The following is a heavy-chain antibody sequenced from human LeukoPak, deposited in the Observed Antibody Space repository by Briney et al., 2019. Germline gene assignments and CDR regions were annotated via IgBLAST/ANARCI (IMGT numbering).Heavy chain of an antibody. CDR3: ARCPWQQLPDV. CDR2: IYYSGST. D-gene: IGHD6-13*01. J-gene: IGHJ6*02. Sequence: SETLSLTCTVSGGSISSSSYYWGWIRQPPGKGLEWIGSIYYSGSTYYNPSLKSRVTISVDTSKNQFSLKLSSVTAADTAVYYCARCPWQQLPDVWGQGTTVTVSS. CDR1: GGSISSSSYY. V-gene: IGHV4-39*07.